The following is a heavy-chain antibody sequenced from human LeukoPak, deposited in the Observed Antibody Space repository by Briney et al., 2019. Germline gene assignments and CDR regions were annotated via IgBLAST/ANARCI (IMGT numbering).Heavy chain of an antibody. CDR1: GFTFSNAW. J-gene: IGHJ4*02. V-gene: IGHV3-15*01. CDR3: TTVPYSSSWSYYFDY. D-gene: IGHD6-13*01. CDR2: IKSKTDGGTT. Sequence: GGSLRLSCAASGFTFSNAWMSWVRQAPGKGLEWVGRIKSKTDGGTTDYAAPVEGRFTISRDDSKNTLYLQMNSLKTEDTAVYYCTTVPYSSSWSYYFDYWGQGTLVTVSS.